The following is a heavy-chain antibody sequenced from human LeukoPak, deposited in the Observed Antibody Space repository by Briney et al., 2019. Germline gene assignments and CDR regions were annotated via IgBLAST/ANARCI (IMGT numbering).Heavy chain of an antibody. CDR2: ISGSGDST. CDR1: GFTFSSYG. J-gene: IGHJ4*02. V-gene: IGHV3-23*01. CDR3: TRKGSQWDFLVDY. D-gene: IGHD2/OR15-2a*01. Sequence: GGSLRLSCAGSGFTFSSYGMSWVRQAPGKGLEWVSAISGSGDSTYYADSVKGRFTISRDNSKNTLYLQMDSLTAEDTAVYYCTRKGSQWDFLVDYWGQGTRVTVSP.